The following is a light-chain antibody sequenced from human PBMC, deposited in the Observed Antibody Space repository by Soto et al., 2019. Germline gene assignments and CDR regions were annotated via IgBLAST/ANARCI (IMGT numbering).Light chain of an antibody. V-gene: IGLV2-14*01. CDR3: SSYTSSSTWL. Sequence: QSVLTQPASVSGSPGQSITISCTGTSSDIGRYDFVSWYQQRPATAPKLLIYEVTHRPSGVSNRFSGSKSGSTASLTISGLQAEDEADYYCSSYTSSSTWLFGGGTKLTVL. J-gene: IGLJ3*02. CDR2: EVT. CDR1: SSDIGRYDF.